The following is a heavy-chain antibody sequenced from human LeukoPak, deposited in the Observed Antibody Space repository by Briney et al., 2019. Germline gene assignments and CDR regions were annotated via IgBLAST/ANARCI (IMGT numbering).Heavy chain of an antibody. CDR1: GFSFSNYP. CDR3: AKMPVSYSSGWSVFDY. D-gene: IGHD6-19*01. CDR2: ISGGGGSA. J-gene: IGHJ4*02. Sequence: GGSLRLSCAASGFSFSNYPMSWVRQAPAKGLQWVSAISGGGGSAYYADSVKGRFTISRDNSKNTLYLQMNSLRAEDTAVYYCAKMPVSYSSGWSVFDYWGQGNLVTVSS. V-gene: IGHV3-23*01.